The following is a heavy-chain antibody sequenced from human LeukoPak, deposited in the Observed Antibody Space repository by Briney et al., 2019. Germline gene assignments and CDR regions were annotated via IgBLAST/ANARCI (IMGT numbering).Heavy chain of an antibody. V-gene: IGHV3-33*01. CDR2: IWYDGSNK. CDR3: ARDGYSGSYLPLYYYGLDV. Sequence: GGSLRLSCAASGFTFSDYGMHWVRQAPGKGLEWVAVIWYDGSNKYYADSVKGRFTISRENSKKLLYLQMNSLRAEDTAVYYCARDGYSGSYLPLYYYGLDVWGQGTTITVSS. D-gene: IGHD1-26*01. J-gene: IGHJ6*02. CDR1: GFTFSDYG.